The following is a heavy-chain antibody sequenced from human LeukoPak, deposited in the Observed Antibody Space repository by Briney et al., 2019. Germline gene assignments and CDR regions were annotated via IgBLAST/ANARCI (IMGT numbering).Heavy chain of an antibody. J-gene: IGHJ4*02. Sequence: GSLRLSCAASGFTVSSNYMSWVRQAPGKGLEWVSVIYSGGSTYYADSVKGRFTISRDNSKNTLYLQMNSLRAEDTAVYYCARGTTYYYDSSGYYWAYYFDYWGQGTLVTVSS. D-gene: IGHD3-22*01. V-gene: IGHV3-53*01. CDR3: ARGTTYYYDSSGYYWAYYFDY. CDR2: IYSGGST. CDR1: GFTVSSNY.